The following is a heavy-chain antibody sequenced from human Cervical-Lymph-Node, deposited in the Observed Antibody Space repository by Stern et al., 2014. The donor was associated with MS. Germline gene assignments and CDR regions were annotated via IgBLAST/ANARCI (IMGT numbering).Heavy chain of an antibody. D-gene: IGHD3-3*01. CDR3: ARVVRFLEWVPFDP. CDR1: GGSVSSGGYT. J-gene: IGHJ5*02. CDR2: IYEDESS. Sequence: QVQLQESGSGLVRPSQTLSLTCTVSGGSVSSGGYTWSWLRQPPGKGLEWIGYIYEDESSYYNPSLKSRVTISLDRSKNQFSLRLSSMTAADTALYYCARVVRFLEWVPFDPWGQGILVTVSS. V-gene: IGHV4-30-2*01.